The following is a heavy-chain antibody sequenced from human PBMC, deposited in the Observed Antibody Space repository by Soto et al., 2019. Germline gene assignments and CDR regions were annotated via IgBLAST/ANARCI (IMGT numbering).Heavy chain of an antibody. CDR1: GFSLSTSGVG. J-gene: IGHJ5*02. CDR2: IYWDDDK. D-gene: IGHD2-15*01. CDR3: VHRQALRYCSGGNCYQNWFDP. Sequence: SGPTLVNPTQTLTLTCTFSGFSLSTSGVGVGWIRQPPGKALEWLALIYWDDDKRYSPSLKSRLTITKDTSKNQVVLTMTNMDPVDTATYYCVHRQALRYCSGGNCYQNWFDPWGQGTLVTVS. V-gene: IGHV2-5*02.